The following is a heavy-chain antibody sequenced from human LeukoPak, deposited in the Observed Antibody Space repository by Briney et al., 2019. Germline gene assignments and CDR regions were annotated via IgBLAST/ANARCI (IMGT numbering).Heavy chain of an antibody. D-gene: IGHD2-2*01. CDR2: ISYDGSNK. V-gene: IGHV3-30*03. Sequence: GGSLRLSCAASGFTFSSYGVHWVRQAPGKGLEWVAVISYDGSNKYYADSVKGRFTISRDNAKNSLYLQMNSLRAEDTAVYYCARGFGVVVVPAAFFDYWGRGTLVTVSS. CDR3: ARGFGVVVVPAAFFDY. CDR1: GFTFSSYG. J-gene: IGHJ4*02.